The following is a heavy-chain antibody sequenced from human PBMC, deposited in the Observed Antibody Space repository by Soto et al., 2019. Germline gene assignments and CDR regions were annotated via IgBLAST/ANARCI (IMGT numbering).Heavy chain of an antibody. CDR2: ISWNSGSI. V-gene: IGHV3-9*01. CDR3: AKGRVGELYAFDI. Sequence: PGGSLRLSCAASGFTFDDYAMHWVRQAPGKGLEWVSGISWNSGSIGYADSVKGRFTISRDNAKNSLYLQMNSLRAEDTALYYCAKGRVGELYAFDIWGQGTMVTVSS. J-gene: IGHJ3*02. CDR1: GFTFDDYA. D-gene: IGHD3-10*01.